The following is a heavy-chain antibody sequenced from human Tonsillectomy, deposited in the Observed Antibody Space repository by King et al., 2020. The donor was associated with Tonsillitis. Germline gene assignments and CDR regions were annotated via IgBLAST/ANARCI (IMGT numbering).Heavy chain of an antibody. V-gene: IGHV4-39*07. D-gene: IGHD6-19*01. Sequence: QLQESGPGLGKPSETLSLTCTVSGDSISSLSNYWGWIRQPPGKGLEWIGSIYYNGNTYFSPSLKSRVTISIDTSKNQFSLKLSSVTAADTAVYYCARGVTYSRGWYFDYWGQGTVVAVSS. CDR2: IYYNGNT. J-gene: IGHJ4*02. CDR1: GDSISSLSNY. CDR3: ARGVTYSRGWYFDY.